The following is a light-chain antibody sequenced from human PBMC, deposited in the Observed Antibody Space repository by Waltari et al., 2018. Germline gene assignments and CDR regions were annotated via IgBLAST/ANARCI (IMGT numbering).Light chain of an antibody. J-gene: IGLJ2*01. CDR1: SSDIGGYNY. CDR2: DVS. V-gene: IGLV2-14*03. Sequence: QSALTQPASVSGSPGQSITISCTGTSSDIGGYNYVSWYQQHPGKAPKLMIYDVSNRPSGVSNRFSGSKSGITASLTISGLQAEDEADYYCSSYITSSTLELFGGGTSLTVL. CDR3: SSYITSSTLEL.